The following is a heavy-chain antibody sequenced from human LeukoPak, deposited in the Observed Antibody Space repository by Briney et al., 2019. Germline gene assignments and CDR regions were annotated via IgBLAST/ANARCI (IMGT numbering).Heavy chain of an antibody. Sequence: TSETLSLTCAVSGYSIRSGYHWSWIRQPPGKGLEWIGSIYQSGSTYYNPSLKSRVTISVDTSKNQFSLNLSSVTAADSAVYYCARLDFDSSGYLSFYFDYWGQGTLVTVSS. CDR1: GYSIRSGYH. CDR2: IYQSGST. J-gene: IGHJ4*02. CDR3: ARLDFDSSGYLSFYFDY. V-gene: IGHV4-38-2*01. D-gene: IGHD3-22*01.